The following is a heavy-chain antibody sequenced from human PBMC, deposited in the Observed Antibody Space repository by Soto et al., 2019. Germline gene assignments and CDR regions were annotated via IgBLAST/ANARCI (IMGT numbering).Heavy chain of an antibody. V-gene: IGHV1-69*02. D-gene: IGHD3-10*01. CDR3: ATSYGSGSTHFDF. CDR2: VNPIVSMS. CDR1: GGTFNSYT. J-gene: IGHJ4*02. Sequence: QVQLVQSGAEVKKPGSSVKVSCTASGGTFNSYTINWVRQAPGQGLEWVGRVNPIVSMSNYARKFQGRVTITADQSTSPAYMYLTSLKSDDTAVYYCATSYGSGSTHFDFWGQGSLVTVSS.